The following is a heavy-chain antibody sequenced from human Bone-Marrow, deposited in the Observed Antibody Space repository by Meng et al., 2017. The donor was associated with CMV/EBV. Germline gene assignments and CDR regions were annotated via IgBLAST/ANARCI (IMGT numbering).Heavy chain of an antibody. V-gene: IGHV3-7*01. D-gene: IGHD2-2*01. CDR3: AKDLPGVVAVPGGSDC. Sequence: GESLKISCAASGFTFSNYWMSWVRQAPGKGLEWVANIKQDGSEKYYVDSVKGRFTISRDNGKNSLFLHMNSLRAEDTAVYYCAKDLPGVVAVPGGSDCWGQGTLVTVSS. J-gene: IGHJ4*02. CDR2: IKQDGSEK. CDR1: GFTFSNYW.